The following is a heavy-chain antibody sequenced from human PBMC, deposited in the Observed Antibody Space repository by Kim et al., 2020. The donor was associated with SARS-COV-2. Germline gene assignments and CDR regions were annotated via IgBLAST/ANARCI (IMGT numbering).Heavy chain of an antibody. CDR3: ARTTVTTYVSYGMDV. V-gene: IGHV4-31*03. Sequence: SETLSLTCTVSGGSISSGGYYWSWIRQHPGKGLEWIGYIYYSGSTYYNPSLKSRVTISVDTSKNQFSLKLSSVTAADTAVYYCARTTVTTYVSYGMDVWGQGTTVTVSS. J-gene: IGHJ6*02. D-gene: IGHD4-17*01. CDR2: IYYSGST. CDR1: GGSISSGGYY.